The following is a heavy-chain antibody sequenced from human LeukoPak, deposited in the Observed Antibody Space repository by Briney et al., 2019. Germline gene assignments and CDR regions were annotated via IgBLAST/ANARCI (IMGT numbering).Heavy chain of an antibody. CDR3: ARDIGAMIVAWGVAFDI. V-gene: IGHV1-18*01. CDR2: ISAYNGNT. J-gene: IGHJ3*02. Sequence: ASVKVSCKASGYTFTSYGISWVRQAPGQGLEWMGWISAYNGNTNYAQKLQGRVTMTTDTSTSTAYMELRSLRSDDTAVYYCARDIGAMIVAWGVAFDIWGQGTMVTVSS. D-gene: IGHD3-22*01. CDR1: GYTFTSYG.